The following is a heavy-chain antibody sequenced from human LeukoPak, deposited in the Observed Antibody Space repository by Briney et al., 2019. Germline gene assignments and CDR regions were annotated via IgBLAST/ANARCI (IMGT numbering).Heavy chain of an antibody. CDR2: VYSSGTT. V-gene: IGHV4-4*07. CDR1: GGSISSYY. Sequence: SETLSLTCTVSGGSISSYYWSWIRQPAGEGLEWIGRVYSSGTTNYNPSLQSRVTMSVDSSKNEFSLRLNSVTAADTAVYYCARGRYCTTTSCTYWYFDLWGRGTLVTVSS. J-gene: IGHJ2*01. CDR3: ARGRYCTTTSCTYWYFDL. D-gene: IGHD2-2*01.